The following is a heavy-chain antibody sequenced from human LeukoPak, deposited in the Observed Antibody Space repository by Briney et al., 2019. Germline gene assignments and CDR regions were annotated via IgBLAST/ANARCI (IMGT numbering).Heavy chain of an antibody. V-gene: IGHV1-2*02. J-gene: IGHJ4*02. CDR3: ARDDGSGSYSFDY. CDR1: GYTFTVYY. D-gene: IGHD3-10*01. CDR2: INPNSGGR. Sequence: ASVTLSFTGSGYTFTVYYMHWVRQGPGQGLEWMGWINPNSGGRNYAQKFQGRVTMTRDTSISTAYMELSRLRSDDTAVYYCARDDGSGSYSFDYWGQGTLVTVSS.